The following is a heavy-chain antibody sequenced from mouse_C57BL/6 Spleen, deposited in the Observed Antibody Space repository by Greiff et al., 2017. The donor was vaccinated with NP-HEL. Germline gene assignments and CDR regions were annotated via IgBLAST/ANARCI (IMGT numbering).Heavy chain of an antibody. Sequence: EVQLVESGGGLVKPGGSLKLSCAASGFTFSSYAMSWVRQTPEKRLEWVATISDGGSYTYYPDNVKGRFTISRDNAKNNLYLQMSHLKSEDTAMYYCAREAVTTRYFDYWGQGTTLTVSS. CDR2: ISDGGSYT. D-gene: IGHD2-5*01. CDR3: AREAVTTRYFDY. CDR1: GFTFSSYA. V-gene: IGHV5-4*01. J-gene: IGHJ2*01.